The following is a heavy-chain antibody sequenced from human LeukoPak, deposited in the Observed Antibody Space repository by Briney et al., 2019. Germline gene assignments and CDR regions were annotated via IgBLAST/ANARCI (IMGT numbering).Heavy chain of an antibody. J-gene: IGHJ6*02. CDR1: GFTFSSYG. CDR3: ARDRHCANGVCHSPPGMDV. D-gene: IGHD2-8*01. CDR2: IWFDGKNE. Sequence: WRSLRLSCAASGFTFSSYGMHWVRQAPGKGLEWVADIWFDGKNEHFADSVKGRFTISRDNSKNTMYLQINSLRAEDTAVYYCARDRHCANGVCHSPPGMDVWGQGTTVTVSS. V-gene: IGHV3-33*01.